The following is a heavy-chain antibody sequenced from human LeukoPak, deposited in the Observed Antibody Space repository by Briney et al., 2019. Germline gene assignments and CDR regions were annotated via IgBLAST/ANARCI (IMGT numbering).Heavy chain of an antibody. CDR3: ARRPFRYCSSTSCPQGNSMFSY. D-gene: IGHD2-2*01. J-gene: IGHJ4*02. Sequence: SETLSLTCTVSGYSISSGYYWGWIRQPPGKGLEWIGSIYHSGSTYYNPSLKSRVTISVDTSKNQFSLKLSSVTAADTAVYYCARRPFRYCSSTSCPQGNSMFSYWGQGTLVTVSS. CDR2: IYHSGST. V-gene: IGHV4-38-2*02. CDR1: GYSISSGYY.